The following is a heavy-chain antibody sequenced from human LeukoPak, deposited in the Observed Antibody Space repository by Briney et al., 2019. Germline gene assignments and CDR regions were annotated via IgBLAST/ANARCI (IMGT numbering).Heavy chain of an antibody. Sequence: PSETLSLTCTVSGGSISSYYWSWIRQPPGKGLEWIGYIYYSGSTNYNPSLKSRVTISVDTSKNQFSLKLSSVTAADTAVYYCARVPCSSTSCYPYYYYTDVWGKGTTVTVSS. V-gene: IGHV4-59*01. CDR1: GGSISSYY. D-gene: IGHD2-2*01. CDR3: ARVPCSSTSCYPYYYYTDV. CDR2: IYYSGST. J-gene: IGHJ6*03.